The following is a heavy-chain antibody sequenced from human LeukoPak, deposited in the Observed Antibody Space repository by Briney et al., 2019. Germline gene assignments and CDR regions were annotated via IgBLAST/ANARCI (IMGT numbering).Heavy chain of an antibody. CDR1: GFTFSDYY. V-gene: IGHV3-11*06. CDR3: ARWVAVATFDY. Sequence: GGSLRLSCAASGFTFSDYYMSWIRQASGKGLEWVSYISSSSSYTNYADSVKGRFTISRDNAKNSLYLQMNSLRAEDTAVYYCARWVAVATFDYWGQGTLVTVSS. CDR2: ISSSSSYT. J-gene: IGHJ4*02. D-gene: IGHD6-19*01.